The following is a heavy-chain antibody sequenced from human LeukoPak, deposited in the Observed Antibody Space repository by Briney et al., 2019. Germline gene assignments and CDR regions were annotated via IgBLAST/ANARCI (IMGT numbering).Heavy chain of an antibody. V-gene: IGHV4-39*01. Sequence: SETLSPTCTVSGGSISTSYYYWGWIRQPPGKGLEWIATIHYSGSTYYNPSLRSRVTISADTSKNQISLKLGSVTAADTAIYYCARLHIARDLDYWGQGTLVTVSS. CDR1: GGSISTSYYY. CDR3: ARLHIARDLDY. J-gene: IGHJ4*02. D-gene: IGHD6-13*01. CDR2: IHYSGST.